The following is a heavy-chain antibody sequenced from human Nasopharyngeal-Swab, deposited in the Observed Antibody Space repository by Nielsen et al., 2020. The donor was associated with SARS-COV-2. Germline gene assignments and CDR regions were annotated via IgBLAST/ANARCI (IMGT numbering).Heavy chain of an antibody. CDR1: GSTFNFYY. CDR2: IIPRVGST. CDR3: ARWVEAATFFDT. D-gene: IGHD6-13*01. Sequence: ASATLSSNPSGSTFNFYYMHWVRHAPAHGLEWVGMIIPRVGSTSYADNLQGRVTMTSDTSTGTVYMELSSLKSGDTAVYYCARWVEAATFFDTWGQGTMVTVSS. V-gene: IGHV1-46*02. J-gene: IGHJ3*02.